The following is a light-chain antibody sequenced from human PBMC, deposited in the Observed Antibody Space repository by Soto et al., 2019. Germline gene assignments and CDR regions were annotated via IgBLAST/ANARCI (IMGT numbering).Light chain of an antibody. Sequence: SYELTQPPSVSVSPGQTVSITCSGHKLGNKYACWYQQKPGQSPVLVIYQDSKRPSGIPERFSGSNSGNTATLTISGTQAMDEADYYCQAWDSSTVVFGGGTKVTVL. CDR2: QDS. CDR1: KLGNKY. CDR3: QAWDSSTVV. V-gene: IGLV3-1*01. J-gene: IGLJ2*01.